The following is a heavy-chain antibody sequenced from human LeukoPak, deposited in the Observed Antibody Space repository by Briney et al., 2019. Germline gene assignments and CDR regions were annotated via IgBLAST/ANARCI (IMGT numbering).Heavy chain of an antibody. CDR3: AREYDSRARFDS. J-gene: IGHJ4*02. D-gene: IGHD3-22*01. CDR1: GDGFTRHT. Sequence: GGSLRLSCAGSGDGFTRHTMNWVRRAPGKGLEWISYIRSTGDYIYYADSVKGRFTISRDNARTSVYLQMNSLRVEDTAIYHRAREYDSRARFDSWGQGTLVTVSS. CDR2: IRSTGDYI. V-gene: IGHV3-21*05.